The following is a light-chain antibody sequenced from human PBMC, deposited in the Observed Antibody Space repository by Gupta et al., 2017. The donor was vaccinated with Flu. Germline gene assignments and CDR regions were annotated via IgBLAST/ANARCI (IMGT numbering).Light chain of an antibody. J-gene: IGKJ1*01. CDR2: STS. Sequence: HKPVQAPTLLISSTSSLQLGVPSRFSGSGSISGTEFTLMISSLQPADFATYSCQQSYTTPWTFGQGTKVEVK. CDR3: QQSYTTPWT. V-gene: IGKV1-39*01.